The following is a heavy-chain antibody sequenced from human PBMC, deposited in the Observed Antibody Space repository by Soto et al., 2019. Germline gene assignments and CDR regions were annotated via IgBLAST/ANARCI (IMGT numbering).Heavy chain of an antibody. V-gene: IGHV3-66*01. CDR2: INAGGTT. J-gene: IGHJ6*02. Sequence: EVQLVESGGGLVQPGGSLRLSCAASGFTVGLNFMTWVRQAPGKGLEWVSVINAGGTTYYADSVMGRFSISRDDSKNTLYLQMNSLRAEDTAVYYCARENYYYGMDVWGQGTTVTVSS. CDR3: ARENYYYGMDV. CDR1: GFTVGLNF.